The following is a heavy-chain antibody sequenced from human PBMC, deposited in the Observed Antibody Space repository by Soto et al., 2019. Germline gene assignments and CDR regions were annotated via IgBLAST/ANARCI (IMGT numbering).Heavy chain of an antibody. D-gene: IGHD3-10*01. CDR3: AREFQVLLWFGELPHFDY. CDR2: ISAYNGNT. CDR1: GYTFTSYG. V-gene: IGHV1-18*04. Sequence: QVQLVQSGAEVKKPGASVKVSCKASGYTFTSYGISWVRQAPGQGLEWMGWISAYNGNTNYAQKLQGRVTMTTDTSTSTAYMELRSLRSDDTAVYYCAREFQVLLWFGELPHFDYWGQGTLVTVSS. J-gene: IGHJ4*02.